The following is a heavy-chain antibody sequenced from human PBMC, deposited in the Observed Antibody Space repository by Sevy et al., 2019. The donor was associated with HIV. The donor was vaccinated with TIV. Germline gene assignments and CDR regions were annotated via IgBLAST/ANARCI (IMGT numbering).Heavy chain of an antibody. Sequence: GGSLRLSCAASGFTFSNYWMSWVRQAPGKGLEWVANIKRDGSEKYYVAYVKGRFTISRDNAKTSLYLQMNSLRAEDTAVYYCARDCSSATCLWGLDVWGQGTTVTVSS. J-gene: IGHJ6*02. CDR2: IKRDGSEK. V-gene: IGHV3-7*03. CDR1: GFTFSNYW. CDR3: ARDCSSATCLWGLDV. D-gene: IGHD2-2*01.